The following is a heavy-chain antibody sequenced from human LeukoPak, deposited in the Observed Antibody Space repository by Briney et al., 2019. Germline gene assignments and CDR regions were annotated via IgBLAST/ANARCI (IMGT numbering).Heavy chain of an antibody. D-gene: IGHD2-8*02. Sequence: ASVKVSCKASGYTFTTNDINWVRQATGQGPEWMGWMNPNSGNTGYAQKFHGRITMTRNTSISTAYMELRSLRSEDTAVYYCARGREYSTGPGFDYWGQGTLVTVSS. CDR1: GYTFTTND. V-gene: IGHV1-8*01. CDR2: MNPNSGNT. J-gene: IGHJ4*02. CDR3: ARGREYSTGPGFDY.